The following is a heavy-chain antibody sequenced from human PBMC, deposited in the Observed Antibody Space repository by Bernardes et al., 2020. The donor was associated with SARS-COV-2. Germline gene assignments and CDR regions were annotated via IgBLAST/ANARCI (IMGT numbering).Heavy chain of an antibody. CDR2: IWYDGSNK. CDR1: GFTFSSYG. Sequence: GGSLKLSCAASGFTFSSYGMHWVHQAPGKGLEWVAVIWYDGSNKYYADSVKGRFTISRDNSKNTLYLQMNSLRAEDTAVYYCARDQKEDWYFDLWGRGTLVTVSS. J-gene: IGHJ2*01. V-gene: IGHV3-33*01. CDR3: ARDQKEDWYFDL.